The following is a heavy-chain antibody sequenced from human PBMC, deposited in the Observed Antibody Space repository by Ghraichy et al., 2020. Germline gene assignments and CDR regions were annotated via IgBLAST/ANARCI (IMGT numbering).Heavy chain of an antibody. Sequence: GGSLRLSCTASGFTLSSYGMHWVRQAPGKGLEWVAVMWNDGSDEIKKDYADSVKGRCTISGDNSKNTLYLQMNSLRVEDTAVYYCASATVRYYYFGMDVWGQGTTVIVSS. D-gene: IGHD4-17*01. CDR1: GFTLSSYG. CDR3: ASATVRYYYFGMDV. CDR2: MWNDGSDEIKK. V-gene: IGHV3-33*01. J-gene: IGHJ6*02.